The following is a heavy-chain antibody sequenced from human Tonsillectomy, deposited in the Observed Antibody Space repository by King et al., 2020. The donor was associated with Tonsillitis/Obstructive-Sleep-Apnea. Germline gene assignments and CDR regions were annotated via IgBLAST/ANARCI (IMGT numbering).Heavy chain of an antibody. CDR2: ICGSGATT. J-gene: IGHJ4*02. D-gene: IGHD3-10*01. Sequence: VQLVESGGLLLQPGGSLRLSFAASGFTFSTYAMSWVRQASGEGLEWGAGICGSGATTYYSDSVKGRFTISRDNSKNTLYLQMNTLRAEEPAIYYCAKISSWEFLRYLDYWGQGTLVTVYS. CDR1: GFTFSTYA. CDR3: AKISSWEFLRYLDY. V-gene: IGHV3-23*04.